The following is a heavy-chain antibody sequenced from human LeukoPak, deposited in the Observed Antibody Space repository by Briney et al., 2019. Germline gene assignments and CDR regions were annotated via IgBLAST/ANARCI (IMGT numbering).Heavy chain of an antibody. V-gene: IGHV3-23*01. D-gene: IGHD4-17*01. CDR3: AKRYGDYFDY. CDR1: GFTFSSYA. J-gene: IGHJ4*02. Sequence: PGGSLRLSCAASGFTFSSYAMSWVRQAPGKGLEWVSAIRVSGGSTYYADSVKGRFTISRDNSKNTLYLQMNSLRAEDTAVYYCAKRYGDYFDYWGQGTLVTVSS. CDR2: IRVSGGST.